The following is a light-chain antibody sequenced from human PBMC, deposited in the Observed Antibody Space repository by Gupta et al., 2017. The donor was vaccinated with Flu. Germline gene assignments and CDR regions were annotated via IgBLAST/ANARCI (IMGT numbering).Light chain of an antibody. CDR2: GAS. V-gene: IGKV3-20*01. CDR1: QSVISSY. J-gene: IGKJ2*03. CDR3: QQYGSSPPYS. Sequence: EIVLTQSPGTLSLSPGERATLSCRASQSVISSYLAWYQQKPGQAPRLLIYGASSRATGIPDRFSGSGYGTDFTLTISRLEPEDFAVYYCQQYGSSPPYSFGQGTKLEIK.